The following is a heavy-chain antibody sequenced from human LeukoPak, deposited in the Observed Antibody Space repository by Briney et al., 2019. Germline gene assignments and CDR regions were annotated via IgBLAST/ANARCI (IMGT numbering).Heavy chain of an antibody. Sequence: SETLSLTCTVSGGSLSSGSYYWSWIRQPAGKGLEWIGRIYTSGSTNYNPSLKSRVTISVDTSKNQFSLKLSSVTAADTAVYYCARVTTGGYYNCWGQGTLVTVSS. J-gene: IGHJ4*02. V-gene: IGHV4-61*02. CDR3: ARVTTGGYYNC. D-gene: IGHD3-22*01. CDR1: GGSLSSGSYY. CDR2: IYTSGST.